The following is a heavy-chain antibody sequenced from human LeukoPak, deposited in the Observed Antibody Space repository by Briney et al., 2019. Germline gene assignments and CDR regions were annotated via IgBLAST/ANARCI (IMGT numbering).Heavy chain of an antibody. J-gene: IGHJ4*02. D-gene: IGHD3-3*01. V-gene: IGHV3-30*04. CDR1: GFTFSSYA. Sequence: GRSLRLSCAASGFTFSSYAMHWVRQAPGKGLEWVAVISYDGSNKYYADSVKGRFTISRDNSKNTLYLQMNSLRAEDTAVYYCARDGGLYDFWSGYFDYWGQGTLVTVSS. CDR3: ARDGGLYDFWSGYFDY. CDR2: ISYDGSNK.